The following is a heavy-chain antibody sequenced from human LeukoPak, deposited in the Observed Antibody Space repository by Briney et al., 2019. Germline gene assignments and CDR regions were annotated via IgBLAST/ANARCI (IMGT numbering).Heavy chain of an antibody. CDR1: GFTVSSNY. Sequence: GGSLRLSCAASGFTVSSNYMSWVRQAPGKGLEWVSVIYSGGSTYYADSVKGRLTISRDDAKNTLYLQMNSLRAEDTAVYYCARETEYYGPGSYYIGYWGQGTLVTVSS. V-gene: IGHV3-53*01. CDR2: IYSGGST. CDR3: ARETEYYGPGSYYIGY. D-gene: IGHD3-10*01. J-gene: IGHJ4*02.